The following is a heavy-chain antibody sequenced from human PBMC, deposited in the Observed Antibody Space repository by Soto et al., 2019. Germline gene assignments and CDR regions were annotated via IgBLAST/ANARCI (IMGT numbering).Heavy chain of an antibody. CDR3: AKFFVATGVCGGWRRNFDS. CDR2: ISGSGETT. CDR1: GFIFSSYA. V-gene: IGHV3-23*01. Sequence: ESGGSLAQPGGSLTLSCAASGFIFSSYAMSWVRQTPGKGLEWVSAISGSGETTYYADSVKGRFIIARDNSKNTVYLHMNSLRAEDAAIYYCAKFFVATGVCGGWRRNFDSWGQLALVNVSS. D-gene: IGHD2-8*01. J-gene: IGHJ4*02.